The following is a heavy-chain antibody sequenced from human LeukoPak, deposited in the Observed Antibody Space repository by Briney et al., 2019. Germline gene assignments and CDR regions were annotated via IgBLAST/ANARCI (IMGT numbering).Heavy chain of an antibody. Sequence: GESLKISCKGSGYSFTSYWISWVRQMPGKGREWMGRIDPSDSYTNYSPSFQGHVTISADKSISTAYLQWSSLKASDTAMYYCARRETLKQQLALDYWGQGTLVTVSS. CDR3: ARRETLKQQLALDY. CDR2: IDPSDSYT. D-gene: IGHD6-13*01. CDR1: GYSFTSYW. J-gene: IGHJ4*02. V-gene: IGHV5-10-1*01.